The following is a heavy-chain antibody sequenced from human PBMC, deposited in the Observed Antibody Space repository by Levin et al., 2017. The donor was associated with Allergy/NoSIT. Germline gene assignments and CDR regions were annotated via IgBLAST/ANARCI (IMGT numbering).Heavy chain of an antibody. CDR2: IGTAGDT. Sequence: PGGSLRLSCAASGFTFSSYDMHWVRQATGKGLEWVSAIGTAGDTYYPGSVKGRFTISRENAKNSLYLQMNSLRAGDTAVYYCARGARWFGEYHLDYWGQGTLVTVSS. CDR3: ARGARWFGEYHLDY. CDR1: GFTFSSYD. D-gene: IGHD3-10*01. J-gene: IGHJ4*02. V-gene: IGHV3-13*04.